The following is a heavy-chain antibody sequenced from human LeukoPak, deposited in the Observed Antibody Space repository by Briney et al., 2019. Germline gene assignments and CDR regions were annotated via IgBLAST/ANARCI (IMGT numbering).Heavy chain of an antibody. CDR3: ARDWEWHVGEKYYFDY. Sequence: GGSLRLSCAASGFTFSTYWMSWVRQAPGKGLEWVANIKHDGSEECYAGSVRGRFTISRDNAKNSLYLQMNSLRAEDTAVYYCARDWEWHVGEKYYFDYWGQGTLVTVSS. J-gene: IGHJ4*02. V-gene: IGHV3-7*01. CDR1: GFTFSTYW. D-gene: IGHD3-10*01. CDR2: IKHDGSEE.